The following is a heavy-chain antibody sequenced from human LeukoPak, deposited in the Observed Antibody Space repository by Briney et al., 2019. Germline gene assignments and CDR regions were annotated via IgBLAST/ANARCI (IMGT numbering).Heavy chain of an antibody. CDR1: GYTFTGYY. CDR3: ARAKRDYDSNGYYQSAFDI. J-gene: IGHJ3*02. CDR2: INPNSGGT. D-gene: IGHD3-22*01. Sequence: ASVKVSCKASGYTFTGYYMHWVRQAPGQGLEWMGRINPNSGGTNYAQKFQGRVTMTRDTSISTAYMELSRLRSDDTAVYYCARAKRDYDSNGYYQSAFDIWGQGTMVTVSS. V-gene: IGHV1-2*06.